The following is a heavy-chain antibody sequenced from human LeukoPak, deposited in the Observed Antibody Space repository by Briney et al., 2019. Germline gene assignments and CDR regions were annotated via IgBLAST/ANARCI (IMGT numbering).Heavy chain of an antibody. CDR2: IYYNGST. CDR1: GGSISSYY. CDR3: ASSRMGDFWGGY. Sequence: SETLSLTCSVSGGSISSYYWNWIRQPPGKGLQWIGYIYYNGSTNFNPSLKSRVTRSIDTSKNQFSLNLKSVTAADTAVYYCASSRMGDFWGGYWGQGTLVTVSS. D-gene: IGHD3-3*01. J-gene: IGHJ4*02. V-gene: IGHV4-59*01.